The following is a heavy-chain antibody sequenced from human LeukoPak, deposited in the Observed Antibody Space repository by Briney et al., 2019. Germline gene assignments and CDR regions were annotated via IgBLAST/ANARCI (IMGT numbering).Heavy chain of an antibody. CDR2: INPNSGGT. J-gene: IGHJ4*02. CDR3: AKVPSMGYCSGGSCYPYYFDY. CDR1: GYTFTGYY. Sequence: GASVKVSCKASGYTFTGYYMHWVRQAPGQGLEWMGWINPNSGGTNYAQKFQGRVTMTRDTSISTAYMELSRLRSDDTAVYYCAKVPSMGYCSGGSCYPYYFDYWGQGTLVTVSS. D-gene: IGHD2-15*01. V-gene: IGHV1-2*02.